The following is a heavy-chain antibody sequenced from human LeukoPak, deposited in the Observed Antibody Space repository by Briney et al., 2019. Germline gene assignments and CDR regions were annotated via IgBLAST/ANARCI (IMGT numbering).Heavy chain of an antibody. CDR2: ISGRGGNT. J-gene: IGHJ3*02. CDR1: GFTFSSYA. Sequence: GGSLRLSCAASGFTFSSYAMSWVRQAPGKGLEWVSSISGRGGNTYYADSVKGRFTISRDNSKNTLFLEMNSLRVEDTAVYYCARAKRNGFDIWGQGTMVTVSS. V-gene: IGHV3-23*01. CDR3: ARAKRNGFDI.